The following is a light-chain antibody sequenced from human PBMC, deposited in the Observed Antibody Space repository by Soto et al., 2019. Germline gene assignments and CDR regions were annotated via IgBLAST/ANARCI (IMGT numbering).Light chain of an antibody. CDR2: AAF. J-gene: IGKJ1*01. V-gene: IGKV1-6*01. CDR1: LRIRND. CDR3: LQNYNYPWT. Sequence: AIQMTQSPSSLSASAGDRDTIAYRASLRIRNDLGWYQQKPGKAPKLLIYAAFSLQSGVPSRFSGSGSGIDLTLTSISLQPEDFATYYCLQNYNYPWTFGQGTKVEIK.